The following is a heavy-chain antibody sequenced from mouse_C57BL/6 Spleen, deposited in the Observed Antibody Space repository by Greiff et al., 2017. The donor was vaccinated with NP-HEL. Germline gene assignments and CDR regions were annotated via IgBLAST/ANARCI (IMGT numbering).Heavy chain of an antibody. Sequence: EVQLQQSGPELVKPGASVKISCKASGYTFTDYYMNWVKQSHGKSLEWIGDINPNNGGTSYNQKFKGKATLTVDKSSSTAYMELRSLTSEDSAVYYGARWTGLYYFDYWGQGTTLTVSS. J-gene: IGHJ2*01. D-gene: IGHD2-2*01. V-gene: IGHV1-26*01. CDR2: INPNNGGT. CDR1: GYTFTDYY. CDR3: ARWTGLYYFDY.